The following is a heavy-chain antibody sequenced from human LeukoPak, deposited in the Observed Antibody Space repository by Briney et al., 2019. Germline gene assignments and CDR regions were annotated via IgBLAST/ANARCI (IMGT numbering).Heavy chain of an antibody. CDR3: ARDGVGNYDSGAYSAFDI. J-gene: IGHJ3*02. V-gene: IGHV4-4*02. D-gene: IGHD3-22*01. CDR2: IYHSGST. CDR1: GDSISSSNW. Sequence: SETLSLTCAVSGDSISSSNWWSWVRQPPGKGLEWIGEIYHSGSTNSNPSLKSRVTLSVDESENQFSLKLSSVTAADTAVYYCARDGVGNYDSGAYSAFDIWGQGTMVTVSS.